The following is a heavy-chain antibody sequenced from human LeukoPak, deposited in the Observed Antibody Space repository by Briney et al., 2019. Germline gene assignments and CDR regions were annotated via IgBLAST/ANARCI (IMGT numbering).Heavy chain of an antibody. D-gene: IGHD3-3*01. CDR1: GYTFTSYG. V-gene: IGHV1-18*01. Sequence: ASVKVSCKASGYTFTSYGISWVRQAPGQGLEWMGWISAYNGNTNYAQKLQGRVTMTTDTSTSTAYMELRSLRSDDTAVYYCARVPGIFGVVIMRYYMDVWGKGTTVTVSS. CDR2: ISAYNGNT. J-gene: IGHJ6*03. CDR3: ARVPGIFGVVIMRYYMDV.